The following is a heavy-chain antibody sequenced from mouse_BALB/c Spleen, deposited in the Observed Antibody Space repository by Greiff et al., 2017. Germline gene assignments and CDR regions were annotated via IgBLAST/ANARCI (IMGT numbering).Heavy chain of an antibody. J-gene: IGHJ1*01. CDR2: ISSGSSTI. Sequence: VQLQQSGGGLVQPGGSRKLSCAASGFTFSSFGMHWVRQAPEKGLEWVAYISSGSSTIYYADTVKGRFTISRDNPKNTLFLQMTSLRSEDTAMYYCARRTASGYFDVWGAGTTVTVSS. CDR1: GFTFSSFG. CDR3: ARRTASGYFDV. D-gene: IGHD1-2*01. V-gene: IGHV5-17*02.